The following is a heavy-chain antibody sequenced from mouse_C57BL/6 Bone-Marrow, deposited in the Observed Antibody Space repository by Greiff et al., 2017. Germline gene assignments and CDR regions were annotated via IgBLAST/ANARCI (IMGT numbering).Heavy chain of an antibody. CDR3: ARGTAQATPYAMDY. J-gene: IGHJ4*01. D-gene: IGHD3-2*02. Sequence: QVQLQQPGAELVKPGASVKLSCKASGYTFTSYWMHWVKQRPGRGLEWIGRIDPNSGGTKYNEKFKSKATLTVDKPSSTAYMQRSSLTSEDSAVYYCARGTAQATPYAMDYWGQGTSVTVSS. V-gene: IGHV1-72*01. CDR1: GYTFTSYW. CDR2: IDPNSGGT.